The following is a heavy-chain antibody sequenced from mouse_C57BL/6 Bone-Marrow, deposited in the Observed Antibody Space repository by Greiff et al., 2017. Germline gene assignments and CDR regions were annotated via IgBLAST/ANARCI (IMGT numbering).Heavy chain of an antibody. V-gene: IGHV1-72*01. CDR1: GYTFTSYW. CDR3: ASKHLLWLRAYWYFDV. D-gene: IGHD2-2*01. J-gene: IGHJ1*03. CDR2: IDPNSGGT. Sequence: QVQLQQPGAELVKPGASVKLSCKASGYTFTSYWMHWVKQRPGRGLEWIGRIDPNSGGTKYNEKFKSKATLTVDKPSSTAYMQLSSLTSEDSAVYYCASKHLLWLRAYWYFDVWGTGTTVTVSS.